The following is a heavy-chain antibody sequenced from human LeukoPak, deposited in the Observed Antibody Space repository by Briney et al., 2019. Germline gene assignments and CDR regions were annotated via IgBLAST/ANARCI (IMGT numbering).Heavy chain of an antibody. CDR2: VDHTGTT. CDR1: DDSLTMYY. V-gene: IGHV4-59*01. Sequence: PSETLSLTCTVSDDSLTMYYWTWIRQPPGKGLEWIGYVDHTGTTKFNPSLNGRVSISRDTSKNFFSLRLRSVTAADTAVYFCARGRVSSSTWYSTYYYYFYMDVWGKGTTVTVSS. J-gene: IGHJ6*03. CDR3: ARGRVSSSTWYSTYYYYFYMDV. D-gene: IGHD1-1*01.